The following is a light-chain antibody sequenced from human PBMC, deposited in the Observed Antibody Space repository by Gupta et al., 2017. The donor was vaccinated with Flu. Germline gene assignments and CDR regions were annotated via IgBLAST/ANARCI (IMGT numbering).Light chain of an antibody. V-gene: IGLV2-14*01. CDR1: NSDVGTYDY. J-gene: IGLJ3*02. Sequence: QSALTHPASVSGSPGQPITISCTGSNSDVGTYDYVSWYQQNPGNAPKLMIYQVSHRPSVVSIRFSGSKSGNTASLTISGLQAEDEADYYCSSYTAINTWVFGGGTKVTVL. CDR2: QVS. CDR3: SSYTAINTWV.